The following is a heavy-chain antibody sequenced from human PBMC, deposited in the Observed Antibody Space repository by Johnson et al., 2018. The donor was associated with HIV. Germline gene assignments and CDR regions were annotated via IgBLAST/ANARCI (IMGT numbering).Heavy chain of an antibody. V-gene: IGHV3-20*04. D-gene: IGHD5-24*01. CDR2: INWNGGST. CDR3: AKDRVATIRGGAFDI. CDR1: GFTFSDYY. J-gene: IGHJ3*02. Sequence: VQLVESGGGLVKPGGSLRLSCAASGFTFSDYYMSWIRQAPGKGLEWVSGINWNGGSTGYADSVKGRCTISRDNAKNSLYLQMNSLRAEDTAIYYCAKDRVATIRGGAFDIWGQGTTVTVSS.